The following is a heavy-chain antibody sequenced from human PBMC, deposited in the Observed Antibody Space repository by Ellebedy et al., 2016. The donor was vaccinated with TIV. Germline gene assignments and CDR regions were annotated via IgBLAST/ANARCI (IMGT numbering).Heavy chain of an antibody. V-gene: IGHV3-74*01. CDR2: ISGDASAT. J-gene: IGHJ4*02. CDR1: GFTFSNYW. Sequence: PGGSLRLSCAASGFTFSNYWMHWVRQAPGKGLVWVARISGDASATDYTDSVRGRFAISRDNAKNTLYLQMNSLRVEDTAVYYCSRVLLDGSSCHQYWGQGTLVTVSS. CDR3: SRVLLDGSSCHQY. D-gene: IGHD2-15*01.